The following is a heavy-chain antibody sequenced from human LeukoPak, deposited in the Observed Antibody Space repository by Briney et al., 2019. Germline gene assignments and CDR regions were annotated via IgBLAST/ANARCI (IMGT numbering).Heavy chain of an antibody. V-gene: IGHV3-49*04. Sequence: GGSLRLSCAASGFTVSSNYMSWVRQAPGKGLEWVGFIRSKASGGTTEYAASVKGRFTISRDDSKSIAYLQMNSLKTEDTAVYYCTRAIITVGGVIADAFYIWGQGAMVTVSS. J-gene: IGHJ3*02. CDR2: IRSKASGGTT. CDR3: TRAIITVGGVIADAFYI. D-gene: IGHD3-16*02. CDR1: GFTVSSNY.